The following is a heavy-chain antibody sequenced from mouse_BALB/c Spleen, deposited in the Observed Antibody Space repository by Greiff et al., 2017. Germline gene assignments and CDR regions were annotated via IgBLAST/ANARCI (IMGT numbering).Heavy chain of an antibody. J-gene: IGHJ4*01. CDR3: AREEGLRRAMDY. CDR1: GYTFTSYW. V-gene: IGHV1S81*02. Sequence: QVQLQQPGAELVKPGASVKLSCKASGYTFTSYWMHWVKQRPGQGLEWIGEINPSNGRTNYNEKFKSKATLTVDKSSSTAYMQLSSLTSEDSAVYFCAREEGLRRAMDYWGQGTSVTVSS. D-gene: IGHD2-4*01. CDR2: INPSNGRT.